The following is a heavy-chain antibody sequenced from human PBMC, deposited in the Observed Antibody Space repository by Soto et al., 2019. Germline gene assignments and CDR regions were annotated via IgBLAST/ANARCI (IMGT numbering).Heavy chain of an antibody. Sequence: EVQLVESGGGLVQPGGSLRLSCAVSGFTFSSFWMHWVRQAPGEGRVWVSRINTDGSSTSYADSVKGRFTISRENAKNTLYLQMNSLRVEDTAMYYCAKRGVDTFGLSYWGQGTLVTVSS. CDR3: AKRGVDTFGLSY. D-gene: IGHD3-10*01. CDR1: GFTFSSFW. J-gene: IGHJ4*02. CDR2: INTDGSST. V-gene: IGHV3-74*01.